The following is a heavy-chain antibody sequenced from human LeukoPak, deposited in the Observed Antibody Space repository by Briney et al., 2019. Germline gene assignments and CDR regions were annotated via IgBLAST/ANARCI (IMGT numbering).Heavy chain of an antibody. CDR3: ARGGYAWIDY. V-gene: IGHV1-8*01. CDR2: MNPNSGNT. Sequence: VASVKVSCKASGYTFTSYDINWVRQDTGQGLEWMGWMNPNSGNTGYAQKSQGRVTMTRNTSISTAYMELSSLRSEDTAVYYCARGGYAWIDYWGQGTLVTVSS. J-gene: IGHJ4*02. D-gene: IGHD1-1*01. CDR1: GYTFTSYD.